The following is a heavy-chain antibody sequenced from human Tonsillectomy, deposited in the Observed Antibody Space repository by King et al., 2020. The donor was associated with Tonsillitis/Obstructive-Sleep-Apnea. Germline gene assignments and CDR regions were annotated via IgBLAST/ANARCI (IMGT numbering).Heavy chain of an antibody. CDR2: ISSSSSYT. J-gene: IGHJ4*02. CDR1: GFTFSSYS. V-gene: IGHV3-21*01. CDR3: AREDSGSYDF. D-gene: IGHD1-26*01. Sequence: DVQLVESGGGLVKPGGSLRLSCAASGFTFSSYSMNWVRQAPGKGLEWVSSISSSSSYTYYADSVKGRFTISRDNAKNSLYLQMNSLRAEDTAVYYCAREDSGSYDFWGQGTLVTVSS.